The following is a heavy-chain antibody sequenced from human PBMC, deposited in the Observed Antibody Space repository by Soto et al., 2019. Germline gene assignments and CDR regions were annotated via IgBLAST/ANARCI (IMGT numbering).Heavy chain of an antibody. Sequence: QVQLVQSGAEVKKPGSSVKVSCKASGGTSNRYAFSWVRQAPGQGLEWMGGSIPIFGTANYAQKFQGRATITAHESTSTGYMELSRLRSDDTATYYCATGRGSGGFDSWGQGTQVIVSS. D-gene: IGHD3-16*01. CDR3: ATGRGSGGFDS. J-gene: IGHJ4*02. V-gene: IGHV1-69*01. CDR1: GGTSNRYA. CDR2: SIPIFGTA.